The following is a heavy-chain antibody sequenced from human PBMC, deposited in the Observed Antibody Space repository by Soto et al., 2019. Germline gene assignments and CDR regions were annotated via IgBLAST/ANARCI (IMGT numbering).Heavy chain of an antibody. Sequence: GESLKISCKGSGYSFTSYWISWVRQMPGKGLEWMGRIDPSDSYTNYSPSFQGHVTISADKSISTACLQWSSLKASDTAMYYCARHLQHFDWLLGHYYYYGMDVWGQGTTVTVSS. CDR3: ARHLQHFDWLLGHYYYYGMDV. J-gene: IGHJ6*02. V-gene: IGHV5-10-1*01. D-gene: IGHD3-9*01. CDR2: IDPSDSYT. CDR1: GYSFTSYW.